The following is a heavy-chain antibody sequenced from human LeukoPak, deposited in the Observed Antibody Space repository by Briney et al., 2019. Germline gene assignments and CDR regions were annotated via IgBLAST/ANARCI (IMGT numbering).Heavy chain of an antibody. CDR1: GGSIRSYY. CDR3: ARGVATTRGKVRFDP. CDR2: IYYSGST. Sequence: PSETLSLTCTVSGGSIRSYYWSWIRQPPGKGLEWIGYIYYSGSTYYNPSLKSRVTISVDTSKNQFSLKLSSVTAADTAVYYCARGVATTRGKVRFDPWGQGTLVTVSS. D-gene: IGHD5-12*01. V-gene: IGHV4-59*12. J-gene: IGHJ5*02.